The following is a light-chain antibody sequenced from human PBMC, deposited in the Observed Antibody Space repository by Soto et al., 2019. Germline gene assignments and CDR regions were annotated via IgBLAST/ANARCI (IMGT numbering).Light chain of an antibody. CDR1: QSVSSY. CDR3: QQYDSWPYT. J-gene: IGKJ2*01. V-gene: IGKV3-15*01. CDR2: GAS. Sequence: EIVLTQSPATLSLSPGERATLSCRASQSVSSYLAWYQQKPGQAPRLLIYGASTRSTGVPATFSGSGSGTEFTLTISSLQSEDLAVYYCQQYDSWPYTFGQGTKVDIK.